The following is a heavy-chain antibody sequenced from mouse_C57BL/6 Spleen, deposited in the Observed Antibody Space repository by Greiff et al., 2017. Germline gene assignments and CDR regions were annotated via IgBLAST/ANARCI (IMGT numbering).Heavy chain of an antibody. CDR2: IDPETGGT. V-gene: IGHV1-15*01. D-gene: IGHD1-1*01. CDR3: TREAVTTVVATNWYFDV. CDR1: GYTFTDYE. J-gene: IGHJ1*03. Sequence: VKLMESGAELVRPGASVTLSCKASGYTFTDYEMHWVKQTPVHGLEWIGAIDPETGGTAYNQKFKGKAILTADKSSSTAYMERRSLTSEDSAVYYCTREAVTTVVATNWYFDVWGTGTTVTVSS.